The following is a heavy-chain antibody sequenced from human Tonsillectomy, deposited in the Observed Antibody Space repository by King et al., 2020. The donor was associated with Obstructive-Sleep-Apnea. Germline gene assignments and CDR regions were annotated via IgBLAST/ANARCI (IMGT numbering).Heavy chain of an antibody. Sequence: QGQLVQSGAEVKKPGASVKVSCKASGYTFTGYYMHWVRQAPGQGLEWMGWINPNSGGTNYAQKFQGRVTMTRDTSISTAYMELSRLRSDDTAVYYCAREIQLARGGDGDAFDIWGQGTMVTVSS. D-gene: IGHD1-1*01. CDR2: INPNSGGT. V-gene: IGHV1-2*02. CDR1: GYTFTGYY. CDR3: AREIQLARGGDGDAFDI. J-gene: IGHJ3*02.